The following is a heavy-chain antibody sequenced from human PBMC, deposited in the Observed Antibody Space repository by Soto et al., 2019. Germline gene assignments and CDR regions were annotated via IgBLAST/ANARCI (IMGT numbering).Heavy chain of an antibody. D-gene: IGHD4-17*01. Sequence: EVQLVDSGGGLVQPGGSLRLSCAASGFTVSNNYMCWVRQAPGKGLAWVSVIYSGGVTHYADPVRGRFTISRDNSRNTLYLQMNSLRADDTAVYYCAKRGTTVTTSLWYWGQGTLVTVSS. CDR3: AKRGTTVTTSLWY. J-gene: IGHJ4*02. CDR1: GFTVSNNY. V-gene: IGHV3-66*01. CDR2: IYSGGVT.